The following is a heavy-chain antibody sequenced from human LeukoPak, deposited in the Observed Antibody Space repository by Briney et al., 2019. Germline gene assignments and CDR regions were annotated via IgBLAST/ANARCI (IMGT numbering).Heavy chain of an antibody. CDR2: ISGSGGST. J-gene: IGHJ4*02. CDR3: ARAKEQAAAVDY. V-gene: IGHV3-23*01. CDR1: GFTFSSYA. Sequence: GGSLRLSCAASGFTFSSYAMSWVRQAPGKGLEWVSAISGSGGSTYYADSVKGRFTISRDNSKNTLYLQMNSLRAEDAAVYYCARAKEQAAAVDYWGQGTLVTVSS. D-gene: IGHD6-13*01.